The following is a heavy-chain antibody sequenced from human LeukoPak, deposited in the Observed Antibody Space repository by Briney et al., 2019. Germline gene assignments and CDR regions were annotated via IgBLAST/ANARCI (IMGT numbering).Heavy chain of an antibody. D-gene: IGHD6-19*01. CDR2: ISAYNGNT. CDR3: ARDKGAVAGTCYY. J-gene: IGHJ4*02. CDR1: GYTFTSYD. Sequence: ASVNVSCKSSGYTFTSYDINWVRQATGQGLEWMGWISAYNGNTNYAQKLQGRVTITTDTSTSTAYMELRSLRSDDTAVYYCARDKGAVAGTCYYWGQGTLVTVSS. V-gene: IGHV1-18*01.